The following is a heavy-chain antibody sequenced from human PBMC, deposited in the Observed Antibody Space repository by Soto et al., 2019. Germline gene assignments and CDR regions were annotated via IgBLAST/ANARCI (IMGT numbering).Heavy chain of an antibody. J-gene: IGHJ3*02. CDR3: VRDVESPGISGSWGAFDI. CDR2: IYSSGNT. Sequence: PSETLSLTCTVSGGSIRNYFWTWIRQPAGKGLEWIGRIYSSGNTVYNASLKSRVTMSIDMSKNQFSLKLSSMTAADTAVYYCVRDVESPGISGSWGAFDIWGQGKVVTVSS. D-gene: IGHD1-20*01. CDR1: GGSIRNYF. V-gene: IGHV4-4*07.